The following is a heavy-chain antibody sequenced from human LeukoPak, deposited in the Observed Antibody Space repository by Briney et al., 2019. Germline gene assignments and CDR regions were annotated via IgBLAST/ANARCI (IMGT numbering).Heavy chain of an antibody. D-gene: IGHD2-15*01. V-gene: IGHV3-53*01. Sequence: GGSLRLSCAASGFTVSSNYLSWVRQAPGKGLEWVSVIYSGGSTYYADSVKGRFTISRDNSKNSLYLQMNSLRAEDTAVYYCARRKDNYSFDPWGQGTLVTVSS. CDR3: ARRKDNYSFDP. J-gene: IGHJ5*02. CDR1: GFTVSSNY. CDR2: IYSGGST.